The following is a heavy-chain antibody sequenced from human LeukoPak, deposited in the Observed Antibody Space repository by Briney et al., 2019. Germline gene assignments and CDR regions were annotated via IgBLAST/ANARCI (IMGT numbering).Heavy chain of an antibody. D-gene: IGHD6-13*01. V-gene: IGHV4-59*01. J-gene: IGHJ4*02. CDR1: GGSISSYY. CDR3: ARDLAAAGTGGLDY. Sequence: KSSETLSLTCTVSGGSISSYYWSWIRQPPGKGLEWIGYIYYSESTNYNPSLKSRVTISVDTSKNQFSLKLSSVTAADTAVYYCARDLAAAGTGGLDYWGQGTLVTVSS. CDR2: IYYSEST.